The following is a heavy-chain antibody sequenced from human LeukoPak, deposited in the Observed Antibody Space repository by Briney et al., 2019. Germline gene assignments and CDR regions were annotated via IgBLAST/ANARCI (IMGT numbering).Heavy chain of an antibody. Sequence: MPSETLSLTCTVSGGSISSYYWSWIRQPPGKGLEWIGYIYYSGSTNYNPSLKSRVTISVDTSKNQFSLKLSSVTAADTAVYYCARHRYGSGSYYKSYGMDVWGKGTTVTVSS. V-gene: IGHV4-59*01. CDR2: IYYSGST. D-gene: IGHD3-10*01. CDR3: ARHRYGSGSYYKSYGMDV. J-gene: IGHJ6*04. CDR1: GGSISSYY.